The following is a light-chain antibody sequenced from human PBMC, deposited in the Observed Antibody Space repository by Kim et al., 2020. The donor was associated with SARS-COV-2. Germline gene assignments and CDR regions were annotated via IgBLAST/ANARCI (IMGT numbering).Light chain of an antibody. CDR1: YIGSKS. CDR3: QVWDSSSDHVV. Sequence: APGKTARITCGGNYIGSKSVHWYQHKPGQAPVLVIYYDSDRPSGIPERFSGSNSGNTATLTISRVEAGDEADYYCQVWDSSSDHVVFGGGTQLTVL. J-gene: IGLJ2*01. V-gene: IGLV3-21*04. CDR2: YDS.